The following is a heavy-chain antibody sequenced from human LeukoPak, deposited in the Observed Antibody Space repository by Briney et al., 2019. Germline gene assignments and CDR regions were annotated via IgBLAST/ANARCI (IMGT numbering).Heavy chain of an antibody. Sequence: GASVKVSCKASGGTFSSYAISWVRQAPGRGLEWMGGIIPIFGTANYAQKFQGRVTITADESTSTAYMELSSLRSEDTAVYYCARDPRVRYFDHDAFDIWGQGTMVTVSS. D-gene: IGHD3-9*01. CDR3: ARDPRVRYFDHDAFDI. CDR2: IIPIFGTA. V-gene: IGHV1-69*13. CDR1: GGTFSSYA. J-gene: IGHJ3*02.